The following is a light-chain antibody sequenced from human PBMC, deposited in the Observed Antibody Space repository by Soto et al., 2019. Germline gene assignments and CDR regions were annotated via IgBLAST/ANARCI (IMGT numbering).Light chain of an antibody. CDR2: GAS. J-gene: IGKJ1*01. V-gene: IGKV3-20*01. Sequence: DILLTQSPCTLSLSPGERATLSCRASQSVSSNYLAWYQQKPGQAPRLLIYGASTRATGVPERFSGSGSGTDFTLTISRLEPEDFELYHCQQYGSLSWTFGQGTKVDIK. CDR3: QQYGSLSWT. CDR1: QSVSSNY.